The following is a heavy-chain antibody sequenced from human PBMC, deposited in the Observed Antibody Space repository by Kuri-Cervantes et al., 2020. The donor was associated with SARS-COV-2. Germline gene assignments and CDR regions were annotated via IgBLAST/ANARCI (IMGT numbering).Heavy chain of an antibody. CDR2: INPNSGGT. D-gene: IGHD6-6*01. CDR3: ATNIAARPDYYGMDV. J-gene: IGHJ6*02. Sequence: ASVKVSCKASGYTFTGYYMHWVRQAPGQGLEWMGWINPNSGGTNYAQKFQGRVTMTRDTSISTAYMELSRLRSEDTAVYYCATNIAARPDYYGMDVWGQGTTVTVSS. V-gene: IGHV1-2*02. CDR1: GYTFTGYY.